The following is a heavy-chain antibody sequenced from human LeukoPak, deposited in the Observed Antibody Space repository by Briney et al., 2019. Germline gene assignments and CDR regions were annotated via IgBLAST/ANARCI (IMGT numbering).Heavy chain of an antibody. D-gene: IGHD5-18*01. Sequence: GGSLRPSCAASGFTFSNYWMHWVRQAPGKGLVWVSRINSDGSSTTYADSVKGRFTISRDNAKNTLYLQMNSLRAEDTAVYYCARYPNGYWWFDPWGQGTLVTVSS. CDR3: ARYPNGYWWFDP. CDR1: GFTFSNYW. CDR2: INSDGSST. J-gene: IGHJ5*02. V-gene: IGHV3-74*03.